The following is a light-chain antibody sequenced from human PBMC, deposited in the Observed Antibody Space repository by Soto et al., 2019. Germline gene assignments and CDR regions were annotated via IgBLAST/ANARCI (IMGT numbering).Light chain of an antibody. CDR1: QAIRDD. CDR2: GAS. Sequence: AIQMTQSPSSLSASVGDRVTITCRASQAIRDDLGWYQQKPGKVPKLLIYGASSLESGVPSRFIGSGSGTDFTLTISSLQPEDFATYYCLQDNNYPWTFGQGTKVEIK. J-gene: IGKJ1*01. V-gene: IGKV1-6*01. CDR3: LQDNNYPWT.